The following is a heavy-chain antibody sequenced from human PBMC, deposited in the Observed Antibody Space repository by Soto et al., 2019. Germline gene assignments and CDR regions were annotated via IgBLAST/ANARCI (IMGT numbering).Heavy chain of an antibody. Sequence: GGSLRLSCVASGFIFSNCWMHWVRQAPGMGLVWVSHINSDGSSTTYADSVKGRFTISRDNAKNTLYLQMNSLRVEDTAVYYCVRPIGHYGMDVWGRGPTVTVSS. V-gene: IGHV3-74*01. D-gene: IGHD3-22*01. J-gene: IGHJ6*02. CDR3: VRPIGHYGMDV. CDR2: INSDGSST. CDR1: GFIFSNCW.